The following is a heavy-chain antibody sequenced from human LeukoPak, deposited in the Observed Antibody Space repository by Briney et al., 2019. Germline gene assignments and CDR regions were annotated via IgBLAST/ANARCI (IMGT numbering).Heavy chain of an antibody. CDR1: GFTFRRHW. Sequence: GGSLRLSCAASGFTFRRHWMSWVRQAPGKGLEWVANMRDDGSEEFYVNSVKGRFTISRDNTKNSLYLQMDSLRAEDTAVYYCARDLWLGERGLFFFEYWGQGAQVTVAS. CDR3: ARDLWLGERGLFFFEY. CDR2: MRDDGSEE. D-gene: IGHD3-22*01. V-gene: IGHV3-7*01. J-gene: IGHJ4*02.